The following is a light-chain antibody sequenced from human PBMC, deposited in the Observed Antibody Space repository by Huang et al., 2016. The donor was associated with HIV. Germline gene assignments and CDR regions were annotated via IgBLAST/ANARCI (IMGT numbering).Light chain of an antibody. V-gene: IGKV4-1*01. Sequence: IVMTQSPDYLPVSLGARAAIKCKSSQTGLYTSNNENYLAWYQQRPGQPPKLLIYWASRRASGVPDRFSGSGSGTDFTLTINGLQPEDVAVYYCQQYYTTPRTFGPGTKVDIK. CDR3: QQYYTTPRT. CDR2: WAS. J-gene: IGKJ3*01. CDR1: QTGLYTSNNENY.